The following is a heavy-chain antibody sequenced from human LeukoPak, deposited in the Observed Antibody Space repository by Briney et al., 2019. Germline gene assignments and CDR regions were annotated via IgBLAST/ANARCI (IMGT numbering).Heavy chain of an antibody. V-gene: IGHV3-7*02. CDR1: GFTFSSYW. Sequence: GGTLRLSCAVSGFTFSSYWMSWVRHAPGKGLDLVANIKHDGSEKYYVDSVKRRFIISRDNNKNSLYLQMNSMRAEDTAVYYCARVGRWLRFLFDYWGQGTLVTVSS. D-gene: IGHD5-12*01. J-gene: IGHJ4*02. CDR3: ARVGRWLRFLFDY. CDR2: IKHDGSEK.